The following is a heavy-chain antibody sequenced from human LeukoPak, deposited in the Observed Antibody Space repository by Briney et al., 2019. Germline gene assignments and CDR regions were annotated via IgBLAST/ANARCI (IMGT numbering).Heavy chain of an antibody. CDR3: ARPRVTTAIYLFDY. CDR1: GGSISSSSYY. CDR2: ISYSGST. J-gene: IGHJ4*02. D-gene: IGHD2-21*02. V-gene: IGHV4-39*01. Sequence: SETLSLTCTVSGGSISSSSYYWGWIRQPPGKGLEWIGNISYSGSTYYNPSLKSRVTISVDTSKNQFSLQLSSVTTADTAVYYCARPRVTTAIYLFDYWGQGTLVTVSS.